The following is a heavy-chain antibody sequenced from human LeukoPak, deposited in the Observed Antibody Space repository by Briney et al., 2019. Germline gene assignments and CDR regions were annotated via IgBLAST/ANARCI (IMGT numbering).Heavy chain of an antibody. Sequence: SETLSPTCAVYGGSFSLYYWTWIPQPPGKGLEWIGEINHSGSTNYNSSLLGRVTISVDTSKTQYSLYLSSVTAADTAVYYCAHSVFDDSTAAYWGQGTLVAVSS. V-gene: IGHV4-34*01. CDR2: INHSGST. J-gene: IGHJ4*02. D-gene: IGHD5/OR15-5a*01. CDR3: AHSVFDDSTAAY. CDR1: GGSFSLYY.